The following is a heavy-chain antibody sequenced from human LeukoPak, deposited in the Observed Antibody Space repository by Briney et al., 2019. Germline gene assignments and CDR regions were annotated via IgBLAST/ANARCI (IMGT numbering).Heavy chain of an antibody. D-gene: IGHD2-15*01. Sequence: SETLSLTCAVYGGSFSGYYWSWIRQPPGKGLEWIGGINHSGSTNYNPSLKSRVTISVDTSKNQFSLKLSSVTAADTAVYYCARGRVAATNDAFDIWGQGTMVTVSS. J-gene: IGHJ3*02. CDR2: INHSGST. CDR3: ARGRVAATNDAFDI. V-gene: IGHV4-34*01. CDR1: GGSFSGYY.